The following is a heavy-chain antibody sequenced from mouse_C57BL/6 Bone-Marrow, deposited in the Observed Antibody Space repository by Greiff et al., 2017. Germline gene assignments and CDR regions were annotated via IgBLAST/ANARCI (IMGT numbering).Heavy chain of an antibody. V-gene: IGHV2-6-1*01. CDR1: GFSLTSYG. J-gene: IGHJ4*01. Sequence: VQLQESGPGLVAPSQSLSITCTVSGFSLTSYGVHWVRQPPGKGLEWLVVIWSDGSTTYNSALKSRLSISKDNSKSQVFLKMNSLQTDDTAMYYCARQRGYDYDFYAMDYWGQGTSVTVSS. CDR2: IWSDGST. D-gene: IGHD2-4*01. CDR3: ARQRGYDYDFYAMDY.